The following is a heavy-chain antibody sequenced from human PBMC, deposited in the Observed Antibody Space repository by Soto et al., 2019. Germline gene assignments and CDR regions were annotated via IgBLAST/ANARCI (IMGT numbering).Heavy chain of an antibody. J-gene: IGHJ4*02. Sequence: TISHTCTVSDGYILSSAYYCSWISQHPGKGLEWIGYISHSGSTYYNPSLKSRVIISVDTSKNQFSLSLTSVTAADTAVYYSAREYPYGLNFFDCWGQGALVTVSS. CDR2: ISHSGST. CDR3: AREYPYGLNFFDC. CDR1: DGYILSSAYY. D-gene: IGHD2-2*01. V-gene: IGHV4-31*03.